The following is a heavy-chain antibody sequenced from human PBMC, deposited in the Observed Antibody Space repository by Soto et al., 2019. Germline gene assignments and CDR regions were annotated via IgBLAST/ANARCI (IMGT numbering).Heavy chain of an antibody. D-gene: IGHD5-18*01. CDR1: GGTFSSYA. J-gene: IGHJ6*02. V-gene: IGHV1-69*06. Sequence: ASVKVSCKASGGTFSSYAISWVRQAPGQGLEWMGGIIPIFGTANYAQKFQGRVTITADKSTSTAYMELSSLRSEDTAVYYCARDGYSQPNYYYYGMDVWGQGTTVTVSS. CDR3: ARDGYSQPNYYYYGMDV. CDR2: IIPIFGTA.